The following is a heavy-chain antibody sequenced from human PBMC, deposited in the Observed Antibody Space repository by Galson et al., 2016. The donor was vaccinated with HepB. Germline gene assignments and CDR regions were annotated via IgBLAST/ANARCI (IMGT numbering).Heavy chain of an antibody. CDR1: GGTFSSSA. D-gene: IGHD6-6*01. CDR2: IIPMLATP. CDR3: ARVISWSSSAGAMDV. V-gene: IGHV1-69*13. Sequence: SVKVSCKVSGGTFSSSAISWVRQAPGQGLQWMGGIIPMLATPHYPQNFQGRVTISADESTSTAYVELSSLRSEDTALYYCARVISWSSSAGAMDVWGQGTAVIVSS. J-gene: IGHJ6*02.